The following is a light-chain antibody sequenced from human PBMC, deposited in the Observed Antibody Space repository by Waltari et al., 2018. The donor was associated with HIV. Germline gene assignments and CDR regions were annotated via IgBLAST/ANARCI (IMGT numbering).Light chain of an antibody. CDR2: YDS. Sequence: SYVLTQPPSVSVAPGKTARSSCEGDNTGSKRVHWYQQKPGQAPVVVMYYDSDRPSGIPERFSGSKSGNTATLTISRVEAGDEADYYCQVWDRGSDHYVFGTGTKVTVV. CDR3: QVWDRGSDHYV. J-gene: IGLJ1*01. V-gene: IGLV3-21*04. CDR1: NTGSKR.